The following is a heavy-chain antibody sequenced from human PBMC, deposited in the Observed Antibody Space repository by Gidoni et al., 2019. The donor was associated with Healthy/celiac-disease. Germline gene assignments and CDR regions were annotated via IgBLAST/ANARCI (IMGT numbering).Heavy chain of an antibody. J-gene: IGHJ6*02. V-gene: IGHV4-39*01. CDR2: IYYSGST. CDR1: GGSISSSSYY. D-gene: IGHD3-16*01. Sequence: QLQLQESGPGLVKPSEPLSLTCTVSGGSISSSSYYWGWIRQPPGKGLEWIGSIYYSGSTYYNPSLKSRVTISVDTSKNQFSLKLSSVTAADTAVYYCARLVGWGNYDYYGMDVWGQGTTVTVSS. CDR3: ARLVGWGNYDYYGMDV.